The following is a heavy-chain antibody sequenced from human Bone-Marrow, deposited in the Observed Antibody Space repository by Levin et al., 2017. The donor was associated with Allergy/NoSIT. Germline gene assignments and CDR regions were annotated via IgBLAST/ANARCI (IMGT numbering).Heavy chain of an antibody. V-gene: IGHV3-33*01. CDR1: GFSFSVHA. Sequence: GGSLRLSCAASGFSFSVHAMHWVRLTPGKGLEWVAMIWFDGSEKYYGDSVKGRVTISRDSFQNRVDLQMNRLTGEDTAVYYCARGEGDNLGGSLDLWGQGTAVTVSA. CDR2: IWFDGSEK. J-gene: IGHJ3*01. CDR3: ARGEGDNLGGSLDL. D-gene: IGHD6-25*01.